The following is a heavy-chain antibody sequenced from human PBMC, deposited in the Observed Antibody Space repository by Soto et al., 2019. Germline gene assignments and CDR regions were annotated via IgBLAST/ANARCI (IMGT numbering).Heavy chain of an antibody. Sequence: GASVKVSCKASGYTFTSYDINWVRQVTGQGLEWLGWMNPNSGNTGYAQKFQGRITLTRSTSTSTAYMELTSLRSEDTAVYYCARGINWGQGTMVTVSS. V-gene: IGHV1-8*01. CDR1: GYTFTSYD. J-gene: IGHJ3*01. CDR2: MNPNSGNT. CDR3: ARGIN.